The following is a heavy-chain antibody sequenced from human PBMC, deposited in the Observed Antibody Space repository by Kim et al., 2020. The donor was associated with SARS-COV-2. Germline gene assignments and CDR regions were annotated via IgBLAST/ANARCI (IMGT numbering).Heavy chain of an antibody. CDR2: ISGSGAGT. J-gene: IGHJ6*02. CDR3: ARDLGGADV. V-gene: IGHV3-23*01. D-gene: IGHD3-16*01. CDR1: GFSFSTYA. Sequence: GGSLRLSCAASGFSFSTYAISWVRQAPGKGLEWVSGISGSGAGTDYADSVKGRFSISRDNSNNTVFLQMNSLRGDDTGVYYCARDLGGADVWGQGTTVIVSS.